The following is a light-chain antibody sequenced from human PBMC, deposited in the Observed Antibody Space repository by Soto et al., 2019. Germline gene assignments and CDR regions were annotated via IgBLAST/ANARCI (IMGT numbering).Light chain of an antibody. J-gene: IGKJ5*01. CDR1: QSLESTDGITY. Sequence: DVVLTQSPASLPVTLGQPASISCRSSQSLESTDGITYLNWFQQRPGQSPRRLVYKVSQRDSGVPERFSGSGSGAEFTLKISGVESDDVGVYYCIQGTQWLPTLGQGTRLEIK. CDR2: KVS. V-gene: IGKV2-30*01. CDR3: IQGTQWLPT.